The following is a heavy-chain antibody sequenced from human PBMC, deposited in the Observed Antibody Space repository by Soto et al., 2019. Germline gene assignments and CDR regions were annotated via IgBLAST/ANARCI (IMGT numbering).Heavy chain of an antibody. J-gene: IGHJ3*02. CDR2: VYYSGTT. V-gene: IGHV4-39*01. D-gene: IGHD3-22*01. CDR3: ARHEIVVVLDPFDI. Sequence: QLQLQESGPGLVKPSETLSLTCTVSGGSISTDNYYWGWIRQPPGKGLEWIGSVYYSGTTYYNPSLKSRVTISVDTSKEQFSLKLTSLTAADTAVYYCARHEIVVVLDPFDIWGQGTMVTVSS. CDR1: GGSISTDNYY.